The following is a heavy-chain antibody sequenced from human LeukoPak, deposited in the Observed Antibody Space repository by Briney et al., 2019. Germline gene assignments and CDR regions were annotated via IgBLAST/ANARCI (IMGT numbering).Heavy chain of an antibody. CDR2: INPSGGST. D-gene: IGHD3-22*01. V-gene: IGHV1-46*01. J-gene: IGHJ4*02. CDR1: GYTFTSYY. CDR3: ARGSVHMIVVALRYYFDY. Sequence: ASVKVSCKASGYTFTSYYMHWVRQAPGQGLEWMGIINPSGGSTSYAQKFQGRVTMTRDTSTSTVYMELSSLRSDDTAVYYCARGSVHMIVVALRYYFDYWGQGTLVTVSS.